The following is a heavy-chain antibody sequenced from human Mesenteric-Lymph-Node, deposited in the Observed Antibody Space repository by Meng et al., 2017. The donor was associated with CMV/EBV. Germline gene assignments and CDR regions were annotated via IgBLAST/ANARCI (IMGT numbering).Heavy chain of an antibody. Sequence: GESLKISCAAPGLTFSRYWMHWVRQAPGKGLVWVSEINTDGSTTNYADSVKGRFTISRDNAKNTLYLQMNSLRAEDTAVYYCAKDRSGSYYAHFDYWGQGTLVTVSS. J-gene: IGHJ4*02. D-gene: IGHD1-26*01. CDR1: GLTFSRYW. V-gene: IGHV3-74*01. CDR3: AKDRSGSYYAHFDY. CDR2: INTDGSTT.